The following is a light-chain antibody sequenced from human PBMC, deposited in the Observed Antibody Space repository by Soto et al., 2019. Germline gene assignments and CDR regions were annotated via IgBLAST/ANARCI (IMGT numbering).Light chain of an antibody. CDR3: QQYNNWPPNYT. V-gene: IGKV3-15*01. Sequence: EIVMTQSPATLSVSPGERATLSCRASQSVSSNLAWYQQKPGQAPRLLIYGASTRATGIPARFSGSGSGTEFTLTISSLQSEDFAFYYCQQYNNWPPNYTFGQGTKLEIK. CDR2: GAS. J-gene: IGKJ2*01. CDR1: QSVSSN.